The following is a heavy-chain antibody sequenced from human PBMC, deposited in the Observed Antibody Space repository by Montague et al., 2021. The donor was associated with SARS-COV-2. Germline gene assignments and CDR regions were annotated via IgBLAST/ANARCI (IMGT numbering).Heavy chain of an antibody. Sequence: SETLSLTRTVSGGFISSYYWSWIRQPPGKGLEWIGYIYYSGSTNXNPSLKSRVTISVDTSKNQFSLKLSSVTAADTAVYYCARHARYCSSTSCFGFDPWGQGTLVTVSS. D-gene: IGHD2-2*01. CDR3: ARHARYCSSTSCFGFDP. CDR2: IYYSGST. J-gene: IGHJ5*02. V-gene: IGHV4-59*08. CDR1: GGFISSYY.